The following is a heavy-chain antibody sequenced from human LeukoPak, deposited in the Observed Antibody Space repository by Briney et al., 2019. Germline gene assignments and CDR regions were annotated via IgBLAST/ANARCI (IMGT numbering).Heavy chain of an antibody. CDR3: AREGYSSSFPIDNWFDP. J-gene: IGHJ5*02. CDR1: GFTFSSYS. V-gene: IGHV3-48*02. D-gene: IGHD6-6*01. CDR2: ISSSSSTI. Sequence: GGSLRLSCAASGFTFSSYSMNWVRQAPGTGLEWVSYISSSSSTIYYADSVKGRFTISRDNAKNSLYLQMNSLRDEDTAVYYCAREGYSSSFPIDNWFDPWGQGTLVTVSS.